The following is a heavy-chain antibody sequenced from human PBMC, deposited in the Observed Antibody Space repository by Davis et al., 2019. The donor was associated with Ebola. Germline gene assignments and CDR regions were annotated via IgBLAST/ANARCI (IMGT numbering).Heavy chain of an antibody. Sequence: GESLKISCEASGFFFIDYIMRWVRQAPGQGLEWVSTIGIAGDPHYADSVKGRFTVSRDDTMTTLYLQMDNVRAEDTAVYYCERALMRHYYFESWGLGTLVTVSS. CDR3: ERALMRHYYFES. V-gene: IGHV3-23*01. CDR1: GFFFIDYI. J-gene: IGHJ4*02. D-gene: IGHD3-16*01. CDR2: IGIAGDP.